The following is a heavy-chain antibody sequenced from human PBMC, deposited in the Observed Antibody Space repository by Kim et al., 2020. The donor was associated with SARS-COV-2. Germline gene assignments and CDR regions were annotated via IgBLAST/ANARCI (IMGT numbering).Heavy chain of an antibody. CDR2: TYYSGST. CDR1: GGSISSGDYY. V-gene: IGHV4-30-4*01. CDR3: ARCDGSCQNFDY. Sequence: SETLSLTCTVSGGSISSGDYYWSWIRQPPGKGLEWIGYTYYSGSTYYNPSLKSRVTISVDTSKNQFSLKLSSVTAADTAVYYCARCDGSCQNFDYWGQGTLVTVSS. J-gene: IGHJ4*02. D-gene: IGHD2-15*01.